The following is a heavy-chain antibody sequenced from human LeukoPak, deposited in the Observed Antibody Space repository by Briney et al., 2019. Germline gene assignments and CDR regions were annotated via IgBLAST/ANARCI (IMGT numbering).Heavy chain of an antibody. J-gene: IGHJ4*02. CDR1: GYTLTELS. V-gene: IGHV1-24*01. CDR3: ASSGSYYYDSSGFYYFDY. Sequence: ASVKVSCKVSGYTLTELSMHWVRQAPGKGLEWMGGFDPEDGETIYAQKFQGRVTMTEDTFTDTAYMELSSLRSEDTAVYYCASSGSYYYDSSGFYYFDYWGQGTLVTVSS. D-gene: IGHD3-22*01. CDR2: FDPEDGET.